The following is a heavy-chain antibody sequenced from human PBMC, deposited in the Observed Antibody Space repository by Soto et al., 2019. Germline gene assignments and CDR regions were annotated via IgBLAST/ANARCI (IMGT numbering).Heavy chain of an antibody. CDR3: VREVGDSSVDY. D-gene: IGHD6-19*01. V-gene: IGHV1-46*01. J-gene: IGHJ4*02. CDR1: GYTFTHYY. CDR2: INPSVGST. Sequence: QVQLVQSGAEVRKPGASVTVSCKASGYTFTHYYVYWVRQAPGQGLEWMGIINPSVGSTSYAQNFPGRVTLTRDTSPTTVYMDLSRLSSADSAMYYCVREVGDSSVDYWGQGTLVSVSS.